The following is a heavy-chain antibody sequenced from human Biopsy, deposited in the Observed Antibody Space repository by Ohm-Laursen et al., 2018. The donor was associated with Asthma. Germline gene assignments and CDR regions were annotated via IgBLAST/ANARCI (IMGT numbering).Heavy chain of an antibody. D-gene: IGHD7-27*01. Sequence: SSVKVSCKASAYTFIGYHLHWVRQAPGEGLEWMGRINPNGGATIYAQKFQGRVTMTRDTSISTAYMELSRLTSGDTAVYYCARVQKSPGDRWFDPWDQGTLVTVSS. J-gene: IGHJ5*02. V-gene: IGHV1-2*06. CDR2: INPNGGAT. CDR3: ARVQKSPGDRWFDP. CDR1: AYTFIGYH.